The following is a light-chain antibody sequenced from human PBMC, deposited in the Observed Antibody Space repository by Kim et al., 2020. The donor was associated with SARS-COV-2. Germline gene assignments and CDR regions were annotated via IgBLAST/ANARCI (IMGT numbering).Light chain of an antibody. CDR3: QQYYSYPS. CDR2: AAS. V-gene: IGKV1-8*01. J-gene: IGKJ4*01. CDR1: QGISSY. Sequence: SASTGDRVTITCRASQGISSYLAWYQQKPGKAPKLLIYAASTLQSGVPSRFSGSGSGTDFTLTISCLQSEDFATYYCQQYYSYPSFGGGTKLEI.